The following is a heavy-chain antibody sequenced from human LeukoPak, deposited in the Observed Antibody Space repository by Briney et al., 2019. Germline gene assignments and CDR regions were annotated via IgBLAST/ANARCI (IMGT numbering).Heavy chain of an antibody. J-gene: IGHJ6*03. CDR1: GFTFSTYG. Sequence: GGSLRLSCAASGFTFSTYGMHWVRQAPGKGLEWVAFIRYDGSNKYYADSVKGRFTISRDNSKNTLYLQMNSLRAEDTAVYYCAKEGDGYKSDPPYYYYYMDVWGKGTTVTISS. CDR3: AKEGDGYKSDPPYYYYYMDV. D-gene: IGHD5-24*01. V-gene: IGHV3-30*02. CDR2: IRYDGSNK.